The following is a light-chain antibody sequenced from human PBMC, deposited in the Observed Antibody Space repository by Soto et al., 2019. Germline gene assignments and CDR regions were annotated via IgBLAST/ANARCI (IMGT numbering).Light chain of an antibody. Sequence: QPVLTQPPSVSGAPGQRVTISCTGSGSTFGAGYDVHWYQQLPGSAPKLLISDNSNRPSGVPDRFSGSKSGTSASLAISGLQAEDEADYYCQSYDSRLSVIFGGGTKLTVL. CDR1: GSTFGAGYD. J-gene: IGLJ2*01. CDR3: QSYDSRLSVI. CDR2: DNS. V-gene: IGLV1-40*01.